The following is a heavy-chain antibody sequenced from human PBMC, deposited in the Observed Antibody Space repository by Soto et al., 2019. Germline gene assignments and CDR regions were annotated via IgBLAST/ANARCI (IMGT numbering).Heavy chain of an antibody. CDR3: ARQFRGVQLWLPGPVFDY. CDR1: GGSISSSSYY. J-gene: IGHJ4*02. D-gene: IGHD5-18*01. CDR2: IYYSGST. Sequence: SETLSLTCTVSGGSISSSSYYWGWIRQPPGKGLEWIGSIYYSGSTYYNPSLKSRVTISVDTSKNQFSLKLSSVTAADTAVYYCARQFRGVQLWLPGPVFDYWGQGTLVTVSS. V-gene: IGHV4-39*01.